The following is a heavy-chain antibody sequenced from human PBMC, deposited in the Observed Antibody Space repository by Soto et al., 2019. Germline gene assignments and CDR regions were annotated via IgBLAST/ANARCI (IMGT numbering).Heavy chain of an antibody. CDR3: ARGGDHDFWSGHNWFDP. CDR1: GFIFSSYS. V-gene: IGHV3-21*01. CDR2: IGSSGNYI. Sequence: PGGSLRLSCAASGFIFSSYSMNWVRQAPGKGLEWVSSIGSSGNYIYYADSVKGRFTIPRDNAKNSLYLQMNSLRAEDTAVYYCARGGDHDFWSGHNWFDPWGQGTQVTVSS. J-gene: IGHJ5*02. D-gene: IGHD3-3*01.